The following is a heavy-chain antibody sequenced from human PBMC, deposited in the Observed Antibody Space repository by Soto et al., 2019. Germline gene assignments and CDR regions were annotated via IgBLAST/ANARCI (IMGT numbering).Heavy chain of an antibody. J-gene: IGHJ5*02. CDR2: IIPILDVA. V-gene: IGHV1-69*02. CDR3: ARSIQEDIGVASPKDIWFDP. D-gene: IGHD5-12*01. CDR1: GGTFRTYT. Sequence: QVQLVQSGAEVKRPGSSVKVSCQTSGGTFRTYTINWVRQAPGQGLEWMGRIIPILDVANYAQKFQGGVTIPASKSTXTXHXXLRSLRSEDTAVYYGARSIQEDIGVASPKDIWFDPWGQGTLVTVSS.